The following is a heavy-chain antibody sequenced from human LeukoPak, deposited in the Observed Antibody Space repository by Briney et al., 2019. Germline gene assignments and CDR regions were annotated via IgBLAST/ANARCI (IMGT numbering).Heavy chain of an antibody. Sequence: ASVKVSCKASGYTFTGYYMHWVRQAPGQGLEWMGRINPNSGGTNYAQKFQGRVTMTRDTSISTAYMELSRLTSDDTAVYYCARDRGGYCSRSSCDDGWFDPWGQGTLVTVSS. D-gene: IGHD2-2*01. V-gene: IGHV1-2*06. J-gene: IGHJ5*02. CDR1: GYTFTGYY. CDR3: ARDRGGYCSRSSCDDGWFDP. CDR2: INPNSGGT.